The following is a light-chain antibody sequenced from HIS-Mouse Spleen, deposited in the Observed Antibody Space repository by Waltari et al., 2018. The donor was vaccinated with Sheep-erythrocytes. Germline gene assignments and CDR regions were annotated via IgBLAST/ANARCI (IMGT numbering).Light chain of an antibody. V-gene: IGLV2-23*01. Sequence: QSVLTQPPSVSAAPGQKVTISCSGSSSNIGTHYVSWYQQLPGTAPKLMIYEGSKRPSGVSNRFSGSKSGNTASLTISGLQAEDEADYYCCSYAGSSTWVFGGGTKLTVL. CDR3: CSYAGSSTWV. CDR2: EGS. J-gene: IGLJ3*02. CDR1: SSNIGTHY.